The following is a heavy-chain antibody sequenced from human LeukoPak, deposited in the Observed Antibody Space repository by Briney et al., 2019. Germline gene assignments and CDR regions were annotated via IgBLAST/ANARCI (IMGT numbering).Heavy chain of an antibody. CDR1: GYTFTDYY. J-gene: IGHJ4*02. CDR2: VDPEDGET. D-gene: IGHD2-21*01. CDR3: ATVKVGYCGGDCYIFDY. V-gene: IGHV1-69-2*01. Sequence: ASVKISCKVSGYTFTDYYMHWVQQAPGKGLEWMGLVDPEDGETIYAEKFQGRVTITADTFTDTAYMELSSLRSEDTAVYYCATVKVGYCGGDCYIFDYWGQGTLVTVSS.